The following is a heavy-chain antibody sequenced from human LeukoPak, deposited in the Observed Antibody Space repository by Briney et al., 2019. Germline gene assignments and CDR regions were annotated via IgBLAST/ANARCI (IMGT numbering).Heavy chain of an antibody. J-gene: IGHJ4*02. D-gene: IGHD6-19*01. V-gene: IGHV3-23*01. CDR1: GFTFSNYN. CDR3: AKPRENSSGVGRYFDY. CDR2: ISGSGSST. Sequence: GGSLRLSCAASGFTFSNYNIHWVRQAPGKGLEWVSAISGSGSSTYYADSVKGRFTISRDNSKNTLYLQMNSLRAEDTAVYYCAKPRENSSGVGRYFDYWGQGTLVTVSS.